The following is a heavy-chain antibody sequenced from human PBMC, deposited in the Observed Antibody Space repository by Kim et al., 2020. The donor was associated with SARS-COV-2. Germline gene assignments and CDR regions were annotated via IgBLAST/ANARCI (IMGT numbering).Heavy chain of an antibody. D-gene: IGHD6-13*01. V-gene: IGHV4-59*01. CDR3: ARSIAAAPYHYFDY. J-gene: IGHJ4*02. CDR1: GGSISSYY. Sequence: SETLSLTCTVSGGSISSYYWSWIRQPPGKGLEWIGYIYYSGSTNYNPSLKSRVTISVDTSKNQFSLKLSSVTAADTAVYYCARSIAAAPYHYFDYWGQGTLVTVSS. CDR2: IYYSGST.